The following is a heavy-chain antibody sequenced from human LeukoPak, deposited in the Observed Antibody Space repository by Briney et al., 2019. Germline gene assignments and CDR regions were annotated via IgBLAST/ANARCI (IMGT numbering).Heavy chain of an antibody. Sequence: PSETLSLTCGVSGGSISSFFWSWIRQPAGKTLEWIGRIYPSGDTNFNPSLKSRITMSVDTSKNQFSLKLNSVTAADTAVYYCAGYGSGIYSPFIWGQGTLVTISS. CDR2: IYPSGDT. D-gene: IGHD3-10*01. J-gene: IGHJ4*02. CDR3: AGYGSGIYSPFI. CDR1: GGSISSFF. V-gene: IGHV4-59*10.